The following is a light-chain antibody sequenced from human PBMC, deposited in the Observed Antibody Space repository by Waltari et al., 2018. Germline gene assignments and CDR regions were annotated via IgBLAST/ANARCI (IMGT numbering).Light chain of an antibody. CDR2: WAS. Sequence: DIVMTQSPESLTLSLCERATINCKSSQSVLSSSNNKNYLAWYQQKPGQPPKLLIHWASTRESGVPDRFSGSGSATDFTLIISSLQAEDVAVYYCQQYYGTPLTFGGGTKVAIK. J-gene: IGKJ4*01. CDR3: QQYYGTPLT. CDR1: QSVLSSSNNKNY. V-gene: IGKV4-1*01.